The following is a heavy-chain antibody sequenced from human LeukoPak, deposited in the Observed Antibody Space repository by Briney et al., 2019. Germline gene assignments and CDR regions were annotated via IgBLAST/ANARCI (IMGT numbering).Heavy chain of an antibody. CDR2: IYYSGST. CDR3: ARGGHSPYYYMDV. V-gene: IGHV4-59*01. D-gene: IGHD5-18*01. J-gene: IGHJ6*03. CDR1: GGSISSYY. Sequence: SETLSLTCTVSGGSISSYYWSWIRQPPGKGLEWIGYIYYSGSTNYNPSLKSRVTISVDTSKNQFSLKLSSVTAADTALYYCARGGHSPYYYMDVWGKGTTVTVSS.